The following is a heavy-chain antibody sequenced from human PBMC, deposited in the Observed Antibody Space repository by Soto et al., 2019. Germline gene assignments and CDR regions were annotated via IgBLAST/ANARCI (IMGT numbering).Heavy chain of an antibody. CDR3: ARAPYYDILTGLGFDY. D-gene: IGHD3-9*01. J-gene: IGHJ4*02. CDR2: IYYSGSS. V-gene: IGHV4-59*12. Sequence: SETLSLTCTVSVGSISGYYWSWIRQPPGKGLEWIAYIYYSGSSNYNPSLKSRVTISVDTSKNQFSLKLSSVTAADTAVYYCARAPYYDILTGLGFDYWGQGTLVTVSS. CDR1: VGSISGYY.